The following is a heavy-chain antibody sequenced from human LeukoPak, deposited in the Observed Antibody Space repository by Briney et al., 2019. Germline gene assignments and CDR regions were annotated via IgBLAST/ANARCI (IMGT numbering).Heavy chain of an antibody. CDR1: GFTVSSNY. V-gene: IGHV3-66*01. CDR3: ARDPSRRELERQLYYYYGMDV. J-gene: IGHJ6*02. D-gene: IGHD1-1*01. CDR2: IYSGGST. Sequence: GGSLRLSRAASGFTVSSNYMSWVRQAPGKGLEWVSVIYSGGSTYYADSVKGRFTISRDNSKDTLYLQMNSLRAEDTAVYYCARDPSRRELERQLYYYYGMDVWGQGTTVTVSS.